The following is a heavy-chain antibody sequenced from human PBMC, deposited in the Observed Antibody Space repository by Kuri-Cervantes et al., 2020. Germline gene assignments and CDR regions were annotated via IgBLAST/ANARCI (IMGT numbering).Heavy chain of an antibody. CDR2: ISSSSSYI. Sequence: GESLKISCAVSEFTFNNAWMSWVRQAPGKGLEWVSSISSSSSYIYHADSVKGRFTISRDNAKNSLYLQMNSLRAEDTAVYYCARDVGGDEAFDIWGQGTMVTVSS. V-gene: IGHV3-21*01. D-gene: IGHD3-16*01. CDR3: ARDVGGDEAFDI. CDR1: EFTFNNAW. J-gene: IGHJ3*02.